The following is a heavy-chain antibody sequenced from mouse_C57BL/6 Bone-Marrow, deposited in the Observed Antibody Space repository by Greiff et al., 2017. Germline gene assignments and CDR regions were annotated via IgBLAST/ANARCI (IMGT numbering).Heavy chain of an antibody. CDR3: ARHLYAINY. J-gene: IGHJ4*01. CDR1: GFTFSDYY. V-gene: IGHV5-12*01. Sequence: EVQGVESGGGLVQPGGSLKLSCAASGFTFSDYYMYWVRQTPEKRLEWVAYISNGGGSTYYPDTVKGRFTISRDNAKNTLYLQMSRLKSEDTAMYYCARHLYAINYWSRGSAITVSA. CDR2: ISNGGGST.